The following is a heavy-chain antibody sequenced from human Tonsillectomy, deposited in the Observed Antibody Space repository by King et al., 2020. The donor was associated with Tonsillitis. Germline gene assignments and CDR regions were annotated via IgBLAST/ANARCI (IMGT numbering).Heavy chain of an antibody. V-gene: IGHV1-69*09. CDR2: IIPILSMT. J-gene: IGHJ3*02. CDR1: GGTFSNYA. Sequence: VQLVESGAEVKKPGSSVKVSCKASGGTFSNYAITWVRQAPGQGLEWMGRIIPILSMTNYAQRFQGRVTITADKSTSTAYMELSRLRSEDTAVYYCARVIAVSGSESFDIWGQGTMVTVSS. CDR3: ARVIAVSGSESFDI. D-gene: IGHD6-19*01.